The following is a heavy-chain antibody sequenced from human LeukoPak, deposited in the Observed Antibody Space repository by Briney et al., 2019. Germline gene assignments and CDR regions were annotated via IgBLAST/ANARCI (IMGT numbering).Heavy chain of an antibody. CDR2: INPNSGGT. CDR1: GYTFTGYY. J-gene: IGHJ6*03. Sequence: SVKVSCKASGYTFTGYYMHWVRQAPGQGLEWMGWINPNSGGTNCAQKFQGRVTMTRDTSINTAYMELSSLRFDDTAVYYCARGATAGRFSLRPTGAYYMDVWGKGTTVTVSS. D-gene: IGHD6-13*01. V-gene: IGHV1-2*02. CDR3: ARGATAGRFSLRPTGAYYMDV.